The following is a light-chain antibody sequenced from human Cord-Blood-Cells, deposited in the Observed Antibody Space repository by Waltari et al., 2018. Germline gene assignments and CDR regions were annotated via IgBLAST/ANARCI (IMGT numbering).Light chain of an antibody. V-gene: IGLV2-14*03. CDR3: SSYTSSSTLV. Sequence: QSALTQPASVSGSAGQSITISCTGTSSDVGGYHYAPWYQQHPGKAPKLMLYDVSNRPSGVSNRFSGSKSGNTASLTISGLQAEDEADYYCSSYTSSSTLVFGTGTKVTVL. J-gene: IGLJ1*01. CDR2: DVS. CDR1: SSDVGGYHY.